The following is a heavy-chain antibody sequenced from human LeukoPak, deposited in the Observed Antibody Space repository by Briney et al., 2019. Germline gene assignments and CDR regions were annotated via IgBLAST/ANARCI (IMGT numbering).Heavy chain of an antibody. CDR2: ISGSGGST. D-gene: IGHD6-13*01. CDR3: AKDLVEAAAGTNWFDP. V-gene: IGHV3-23*01. J-gene: IGHJ5*02. Sequence: GGSLRLSCAASGFTFSSYAMSWVRQAPGKGLEWVSAISGSGGSTYYADSVKGRFTISRDNSKNTLYLQMNSLRAEDTAVYYCAKDLVEAAAGTNWFDPWGQGTLVTVSS. CDR1: GFTFSSYA.